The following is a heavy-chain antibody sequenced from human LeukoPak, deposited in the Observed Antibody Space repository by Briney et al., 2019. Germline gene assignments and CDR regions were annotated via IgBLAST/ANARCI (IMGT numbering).Heavy chain of an antibody. D-gene: IGHD2-15*01. CDR1: GGSISGYY. Sequence: PSETLSLTCTVSGGSISGYYWSWIRQSPGKGLEWIGYIYYSGSTNYNPSLKSRVTMSVDTSKNHFSLKVSSVTAADTAVYYCARAVVVAATVKWFDPWSQGTLVTVSS. J-gene: IGHJ5*02. CDR3: ARAVVVAATVKWFDP. V-gene: IGHV4-59*01. CDR2: IYYSGST.